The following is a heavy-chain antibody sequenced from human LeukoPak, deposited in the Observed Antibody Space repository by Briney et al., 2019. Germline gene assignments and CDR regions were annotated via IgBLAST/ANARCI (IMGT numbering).Heavy chain of an antibody. Sequence: PGGSLRLSCAASGFTFSSYGMHWVRQAPGKGLEWVAVISYDGSNKYYADSVKGRFTISRDNSKNTLYLQMNSLRAEDMALYYCAKGGGGRLIYYYCMDVWGKGTTVTVSS. CDR1: GFTFSSYG. D-gene: IGHD3-16*01. CDR2: ISYDGSNK. CDR3: AKGGGGRLIYYYCMDV. J-gene: IGHJ6*03. V-gene: IGHV3-30*18.